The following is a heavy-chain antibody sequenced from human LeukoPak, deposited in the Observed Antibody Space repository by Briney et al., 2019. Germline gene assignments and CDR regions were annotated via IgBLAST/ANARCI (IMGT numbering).Heavy chain of an antibody. CDR2: INHSGST. CDR3: ARGADYVRGSYRYYYFDY. Sequence: SETLSLTCAVYGGSFSGYYWSWIRQPPGKGLEWIGEINHSGSTNYNPSLKSRVTISVDTSKNQFSLKLSSVTAADTAVYYCARGADYVRGSYRYYYFDYWGQGTLVTVSS. D-gene: IGHD3-16*02. CDR1: GGSFSGYY. J-gene: IGHJ4*02. V-gene: IGHV4-34*01.